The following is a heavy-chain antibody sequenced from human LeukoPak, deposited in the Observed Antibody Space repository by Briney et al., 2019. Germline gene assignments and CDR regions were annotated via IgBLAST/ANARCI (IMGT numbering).Heavy chain of an antibody. D-gene: IGHD3-3*01. CDR1: GGSFSGYY. Sequence: SETLSLTCAVYGGSFSGYYWSWIRQPPGKGLEWIGEINHSGSTNYNPSLKSRVTISVDTSKNQFSLKLSSVTAADTAVYYCARRSGYSYLQHWGQGTLVTVSS. CDR3: ARRSGYSYLQH. J-gene: IGHJ1*01. CDR2: INHSGST. V-gene: IGHV4-34*01.